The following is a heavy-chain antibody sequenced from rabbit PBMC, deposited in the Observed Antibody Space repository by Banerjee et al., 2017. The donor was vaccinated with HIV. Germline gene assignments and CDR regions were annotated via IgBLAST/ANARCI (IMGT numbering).Heavy chain of an antibody. J-gene: IGHJ6*01. Sequence: QSLEESGGALVKPGASLTLTCKASGFSFSFSYWICWVRQAPGKGLEWIACIYGGSSDSTYYASWAKGRFTISRTSSTTVTLRMTRLTAADTATYFCARDTSSSFSSYGMDLWGPGTLVTVS. CDR1: GFSFSFSYW. CDR3: ARDTSSSFSSYGMDL. D-gene: IGHD1-1*01. V-gene: IGHV1S40*01. CDR2: IYGGSSDST.